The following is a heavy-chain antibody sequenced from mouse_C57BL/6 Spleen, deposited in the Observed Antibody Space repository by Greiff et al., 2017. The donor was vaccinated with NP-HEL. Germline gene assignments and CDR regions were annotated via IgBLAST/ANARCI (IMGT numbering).Heavy chain of an antibody. Sequence: EVQRVESEGGLVQPGSSMKLSCTASGFTFSDYYMAWVRQVPEKGLEWVANINYDGSSTYYLDSLKSRFIISRDNAKNILYLQMSSLKSEDTATYYCARALYYYGSSFYWYFDVWGTGTTVTVSS. V-gene: IGHV5-16*01. J-gene: IGHJ1*03. CDR1: GFTFSDYY. CDR2: INYDGSST. D-gene: IGHD1-1*01. CDR3: ARALYYYGSSFYWYFDV.